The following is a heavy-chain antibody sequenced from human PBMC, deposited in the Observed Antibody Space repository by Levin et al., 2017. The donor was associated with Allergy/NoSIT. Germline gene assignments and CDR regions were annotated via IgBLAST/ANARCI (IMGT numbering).Heavy chain of an antibody. D-gene: IGHD5/OR15-5a*01. Sequence: PSETLSLTCTVSGGSISSSSYYWGWIRQPPGKGLEWIGSIYYSGSTYYNPSLKSRVTISVDTSKNQFSLKLSSVTAADTAVYDCVRLPTSVIDYWGQGTLVTVSS. J-gene: IGHJ4*02. CDR2: IYYSGST. CDR3: VRLPTSVIDY. V-gene: IGHV4-39*01. CDR1: GGSISSSSYY.